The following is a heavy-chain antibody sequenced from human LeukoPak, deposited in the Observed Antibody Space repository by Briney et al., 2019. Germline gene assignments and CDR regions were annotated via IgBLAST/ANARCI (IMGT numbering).Heavy chain of an antibody. J-gene: IGHJ6*02. V-gene: IGHV3-21*01. CDR3: ARQATNYGMDV. CDR2: ISSSSSYI. CDR1: GFTFSSYS. Sequence: GESLRLSCAASGFTFSSYSMNWVRQAPGKGLEWVSSISSSSSYIYYADSVKGRFTISRDNAKNSLYLQMNSLRAEDTAVYYCARQATNYGMDVWGQGTTVTVSS.